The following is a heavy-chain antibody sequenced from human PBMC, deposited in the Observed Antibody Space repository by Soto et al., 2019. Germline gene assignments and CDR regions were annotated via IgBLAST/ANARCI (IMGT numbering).Heavy chain of an antibody. CDR3: ARDHQSSGWYSY. V-gene: IGHV4-38-2*02. J-gene: IGHJ4*02. Sequence: SETLSLTCAVSVYSISSDYYWGWIRQPPGKGLEWIGSIYHSGGTYYNPSLKSRVTISVDTSKKHLSLKLSSATAADTAVYYCARDHQSSGWYSYWGQGTLVTVSS. D-gene: IGHD6-19*01. CDR2: IYHSGGT. CDR1: VYSISSDYY.